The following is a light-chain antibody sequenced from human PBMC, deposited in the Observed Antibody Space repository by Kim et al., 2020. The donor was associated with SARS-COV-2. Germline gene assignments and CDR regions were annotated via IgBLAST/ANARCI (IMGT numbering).Light chain of an antibody. CDR3: QAWDSRTVL. Sequence: SYELTQPPSVSVSPGQTASITCSGDKLGDKYACWYQQKPGQSPVLVIYQDSKRPSGIPERFSGSNSGNTATLTISGTQAMDEADYYCQAWDSRTVLFGGG. CDR2: QDS. V-gene: IGLV3-1*01. CDR1: KLGDKY. J-gene: IGLJ2*01.